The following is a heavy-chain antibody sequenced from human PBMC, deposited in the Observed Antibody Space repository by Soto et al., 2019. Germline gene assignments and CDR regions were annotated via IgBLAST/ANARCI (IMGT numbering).Heavy chain of an antibody. J-gene: IGHJ4*02. V-gene: IGHV4-31*03. CDR2: IYYSGST. CDR1: CGSISSGGYY. CDR3: ARVRDPIVVGYFEY. D-gene: IGHD2-21*01. Sequence: QVQLQESGPGLVKPSQTLSLTCTVSCGSISSGGYYWSGIRQHPGKGLEWIGYIYYSGSTYYNPSLKSRVTISVDTSKKQFALKLSSVTAADTAVYYCARVRDPIVVGYFEYWGQGTLVTVSS.